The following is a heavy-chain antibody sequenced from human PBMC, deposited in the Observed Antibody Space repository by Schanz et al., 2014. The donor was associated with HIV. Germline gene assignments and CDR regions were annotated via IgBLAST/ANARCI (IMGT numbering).Heavy chain of an antibody. J-gene: IGHJ5*02. CDR1: GFIFSSYG. CDR2: ISYDGSNK. V-gene: IGHV3-30*18. CDR3: AKVPEEGYFDP. D-gene: IGHD5-12*01. Sequence: QVQLVESGGGVVQPGRSLRLSCAASGFIFSSYGMHWVRQAPGKGLEWVAVISYDGSNKYYADSVKGRFTISRDNSNNTLFLQMDSLRAEDTAVFYCAKVPEEGYFDPWGQGTLVTVSS.